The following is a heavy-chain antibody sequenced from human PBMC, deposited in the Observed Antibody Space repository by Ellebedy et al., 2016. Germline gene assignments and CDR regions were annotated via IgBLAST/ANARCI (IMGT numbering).Heavy chain of an antibody. CDR2: VSNTGST. D-gene: IGHD3-9*01. J-gene: IGHJ5*02. V-gene: IGHV4-59*01. Sequence: SETLSLTCTVSGGSINNYYWSWIRQAPGKGLEWLGYVSNTGSTNYNPSLKSRATISVDTSKNQFSLKLNSISAADTGVYYCARGLTGYLNWFDPWGQGTLVTVSS. CDR3: ARGLTGYLNWFDP. CDR1: GGSINNYY.